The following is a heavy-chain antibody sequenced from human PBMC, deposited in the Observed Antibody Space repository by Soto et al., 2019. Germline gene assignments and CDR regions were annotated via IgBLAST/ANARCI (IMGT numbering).Heavy chain of an antibody. CDR1: GFTFSSYA. CDR3: AKFLKVGDYVWGSYPPHYYYYYGMDV. CDR2: ISGSGGST. V-gene: IGHV3-23*01. D-gene: IGHD3-16*02. J-gene: IGHJ6*02. Sequence: EVQLLESGGGLVQPGGSLRLSCAASGFTFSSYAMSWVRQAPGKGLEWVSAISGSGGSTYYADSVKGRFTISRDNSKNTLYLQMNSLRAEDTAVYYCAKFLKVGDYVWGSYPPHYYYYYGMDVWGQGTTVTVSS.